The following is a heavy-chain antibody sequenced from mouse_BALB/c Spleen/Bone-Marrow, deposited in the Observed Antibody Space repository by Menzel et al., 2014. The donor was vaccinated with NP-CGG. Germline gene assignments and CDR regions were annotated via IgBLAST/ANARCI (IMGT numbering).Heavy chain of an antibody. V-gene: IGHV1-26*01. D-gene: IGHD1-2*01. Sequence: EVQRVESGPDLVKPGASGQISCKAFGYSFTGYYLHWVKQSHGQSLEWIGRVIPKNGGTWYNQKFKGMALLFVDKSSSTAYMELRSLTSEDSAVYYCARLEHYFGYYFYYWGQGTTLTVSS. CDR2: VIPKNGGT. J-gene: IGHJ2*01. CDR3: ARLEHYFGYYFYY. CDR1: GYSFTGYY.